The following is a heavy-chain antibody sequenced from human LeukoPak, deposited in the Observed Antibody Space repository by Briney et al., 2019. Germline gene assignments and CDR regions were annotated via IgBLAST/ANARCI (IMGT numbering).Heavy chain of an antibody. CDR1: GGSISSYY. Sequence: PSETLSLTCTVSGGSISSYYWSWIRQPPGKGLEWIGYIYYSGSTYYNPSLKSRVTISVDTSKNQFSLKLSSVTAADTAVYYCALPDNYYDSSGYPWGYWGQGTLVTVSS. V-gene: IGHV4-59*04. CDR2: IYYSGST. D-gene: IGHD3-22*01. J-gene: IGHJ4*02. CDR3: ALPDNYYDSSGYPWGY.